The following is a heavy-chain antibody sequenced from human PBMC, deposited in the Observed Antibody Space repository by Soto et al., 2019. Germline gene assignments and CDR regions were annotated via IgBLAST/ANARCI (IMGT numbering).Heavy chain of an antibody. D-gene: IGHD3-10*01. Sequence: QVQLVQSGAEVKKPGASVKVSCKASGYTFTSYGISWVRQAPGQGLEWMGWISAYNGNTNYAPKLQGRVPMPTDTSTSTAYMELRSLRPDDTAVYYCARHFGSGVGPNWFDPWGQGTLVTVSS. CDR2: ISAYNGNT. CDR1: GYTFTSYG. J-gene: IGHJ5*02. CDR3: ARHFGSGVGPNWFDP. V-gene: IGHV1-18*01.